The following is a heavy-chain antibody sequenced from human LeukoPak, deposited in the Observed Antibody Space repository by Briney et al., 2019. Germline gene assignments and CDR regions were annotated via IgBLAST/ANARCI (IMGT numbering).Heavy chain of an antibody. V-gene: IGHV3-48*02. D-gene: IGHD3-22*01. Sequence: PGGSLRLSCAASGFSFSSYSMNWVRQAPGRGLEWVSFISSSGSTKSYADSVKGRFTISRDNAKNSLYLQMNSLRDEDTAVYYCARSVYYADYWGQGTLVIVSS. CDR2: ISSSGSTK. CDR3: ARSVYYADY. J-gene: IGHJ4*02. CDR1: GFSFSSYS.